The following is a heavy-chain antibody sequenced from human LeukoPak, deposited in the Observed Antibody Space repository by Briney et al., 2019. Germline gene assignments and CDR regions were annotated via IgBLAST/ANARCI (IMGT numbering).Heavy chain of an antibody. CDR1: GFTFSSYG. Sequence: GGSLRLSCAASGFTFSSYGMHWVRQAPGKGLEWVAFISYDGSNKYYADSVKGRFTISRDNSKNTLYLQMNSLRAEDTAVYYCAKEAGFGYYGSGSYYNDYYYGMDVWGQGTTVTVSS. CDR2: ISYDGSNK. D-gene: IGHD3-10*01. CDR3: AKEAGFGYYGSGSYYNDYYYGMDV. V-gene: IGHV3-30*18. J-gene: IGHJ6*02.